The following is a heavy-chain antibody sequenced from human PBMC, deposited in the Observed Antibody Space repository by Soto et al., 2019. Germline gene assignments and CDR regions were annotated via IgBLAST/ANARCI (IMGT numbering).Heavy chain of an antibody. CDR1: GGSISSYY. CDR3: ARVGGYCGGDCYRD. V-gene: IGHV4-59*01. Sequence: PSETLSLTCTVSGGSISSYYWSWIRQPPGKGLEWIGYIYYSGSTNYNPSLKSRVTISVDTSKNQFSLKLSSVTAADTAVYYCARVGGYCGGDCYRDWGQGTLVTVSS. CDR2: IYYSGST. D-gene: IGHD2-21*02. J-gene: IGHJ4*02.